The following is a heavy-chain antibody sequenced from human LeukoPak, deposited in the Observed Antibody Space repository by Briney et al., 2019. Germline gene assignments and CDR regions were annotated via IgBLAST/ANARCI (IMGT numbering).Heavy chain of an antibody. V-gene: IGHV1-69*05. D-gene: IGHD4-11*01. Sequence: ASVKVSCKASGGTFSSYAISWVRQAPGQGLEWMGGIIPIFGTASYAQKFQGRVTITTDESTSTAYMELSSLRSEDTAVYYCATISNYGDYYYYYMDVWGKGTTVTVSS. CDR1: GGTFSSYA. CDR2: IIPIFGTA. CDR3: ATISNYGDYYYYYMDV. J-gene: IGHJ6*03.